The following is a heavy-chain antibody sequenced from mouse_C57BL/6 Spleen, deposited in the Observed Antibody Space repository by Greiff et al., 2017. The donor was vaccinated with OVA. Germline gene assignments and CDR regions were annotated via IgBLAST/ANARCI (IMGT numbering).Heavy chain of an antibody. V-gene: IGHV1-62-2*01. Sequence: VKLMESGAELVKPGASVKLSCKASGYTFTEYTIHWVKQRSGQGLEWIGWFYPGSGSIKYNEKFKDKATLTADKSSSTVYMELSRLTSEDSAVYFCARHEDRGYGSSHWYFDVWGTGTTVTVSS. D-gene: IGHD1-1*01. CDR1: GYTFTEYT. J-gene: IGHJ1*03. CDR2: FYPGSGSI. CDR3: ARHEDRGYGSSHWYFDV.